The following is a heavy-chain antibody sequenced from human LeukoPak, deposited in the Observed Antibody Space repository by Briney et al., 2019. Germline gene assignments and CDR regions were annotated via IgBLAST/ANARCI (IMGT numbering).Heavy chain of an antibody. CDR2: ISTNGCRA. CDR3: ARGYCPDAICYPNDAFDI. D-gene: IGHD2-8*01. CDR1: GFTFNTYS. Sequence: GGTLRLSCAGSGFTFNTYSLHWVRQASGKRLVYVSSISTNGCRAYYANSVKGRFTISRDKSRNTLYLQMGSLRAEDTAVYYCARGYCPDAICYPNDAFDIWGQGTMVAVSS. J-gene: IGHJ3*02. V-gene: IGHV3-64*01.